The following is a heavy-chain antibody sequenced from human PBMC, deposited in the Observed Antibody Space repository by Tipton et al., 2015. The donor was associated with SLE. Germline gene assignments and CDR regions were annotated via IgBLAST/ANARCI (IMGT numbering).Heavy chain of an antibody. CDR2: INHSGST. Sequence: TLSLTCAVYGESFSGYYWNWIRQPPGKGLEWIGEINHSGSTNYNPSLKSRVTISLDTSKNQFSLKLSSVTAADTAVYYCARFNPPQALDYWGQGTLVTVSS. CDR1: GESFSGYY. J-gene: IGHJ4*02. CDR3: ARFNPPQALDY. V-gene: IGHV4-34*01. D-gene: IGHD6-6*01.